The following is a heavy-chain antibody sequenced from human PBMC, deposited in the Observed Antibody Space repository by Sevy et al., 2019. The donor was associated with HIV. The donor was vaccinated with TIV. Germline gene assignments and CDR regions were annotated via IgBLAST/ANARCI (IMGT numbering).Heavy chain of an antibody. Sequence: SETLSLTCTVSGGSISSSSYYWGWIRQPPGKGLEGIGSIYYSGSTYYNPSLKSRVTISVDTSKNQFSLKLSSVTAADTAVYYCARIGSYDFWSGYYEGYFDYWGQGTLVTVSS. CDR1: GGSISSSSYY. CDR2: IYYSGST. V-gene: IGHV4-39*01. CDR3: ARIGSYDFWSGYYEGYFDY. D-gene: IGHD3-3*01. J-gene: IGHJ4*02.